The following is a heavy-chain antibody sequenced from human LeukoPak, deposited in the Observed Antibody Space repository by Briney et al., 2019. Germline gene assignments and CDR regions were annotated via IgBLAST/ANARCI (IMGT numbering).Heavy chain of an antibody. Sequence: KVSCKASGYTFTGYYMHWVRQAPGQGLEWMGRIDPSDSYTNYSPSFQGHVTISADKSISTAYLQWSSLKASDTAMYYCGIVVVVAATLHIDYWGQGTLVTISS. CDR2: IDPSDSYT. CDR3: GIVVVVAATLHIDY. D-gene: IGHD2-15*01. V-gene: IGHV5-10-1*01. J-gene: IGHJ4*02. CDR1: GYTFTGYY.